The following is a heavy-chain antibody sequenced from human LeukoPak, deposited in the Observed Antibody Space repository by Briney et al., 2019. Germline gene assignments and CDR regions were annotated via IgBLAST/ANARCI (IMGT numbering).Heavy chain of an antibody. CDR1: GDSISSSSYY. CDR2: IYYSGST. J-gene: IGHJ5*02. Sequence: SETLSLTCTVSGDSISSSSYYWGWIRQPPGKGLEWIGSIYYSGSTYYNPSLKSRVSISVDTSKNQFSLKLSSVTAADTAVYYCASLYYYGSGSYPWGQGTLVTVSS. CDR3: ASLYYYGSGSYP. V-gene: IGHV4-39*07. D-gene: IGHD3-10*01.